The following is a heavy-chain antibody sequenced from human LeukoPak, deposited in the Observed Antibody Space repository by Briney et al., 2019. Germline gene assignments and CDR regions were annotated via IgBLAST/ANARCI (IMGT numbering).Heavy chain of an antibody. J-gene: IGHJ4*02. CDR1: GFTFSSYW. V-gene: IGHV3-7*01. Sequence: GGSLRLSCAASGFTFSSYWMSWVRQAPGKGLEWVANIKQDGSEKYCVDSVKGRFTISRDNAKNSLYLQMNSLRAEDTAVYYCARDSPYYDSSGLDYWGQGTLVTVSS. CDR2: IKQDGSEK. CDR3: ARDSPYYDSSGLDY. D-gene: IGHD3-22*01.